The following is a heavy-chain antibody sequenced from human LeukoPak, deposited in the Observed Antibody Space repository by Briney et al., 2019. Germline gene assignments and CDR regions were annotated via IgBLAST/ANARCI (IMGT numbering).Heavy chain of an antibody. CDR3: ARGFAMVHSFFDY. V-gene: IGHV4-34*01. J-gene: IGHJ4*02. CDR1: GGSFSGYY. CDR2: INHSGST. Sequence: SETLSLTCAVSGGSFSGYYWSWIRQPPGKGLEWIGEINHSGSTNYNPSLKSRVTISVDTSKNQFSLKLSSVTAADTAVYYCARGFAMVHSFFDYWGQGTLVTVSS. D-gene: IGHD3-10*01.